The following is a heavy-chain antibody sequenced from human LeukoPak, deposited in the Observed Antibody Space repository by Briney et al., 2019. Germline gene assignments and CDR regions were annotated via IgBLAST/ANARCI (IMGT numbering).Heavy chain of an antibody. CDR1: GGSISSSSYY. CDR3: ARQSSGKILWFGELLYFDY. Sequence: PSETLSLTCTVSGGSISSSSYYWGWIRQPPGKGLEWIGSIYYSGSTYYNPSLKSRVTISVDTSKNQFSLKLSSVTAADTAVYYCARQSSGKILWFGELLYFDYWGQGTLVTVSS. D-gene: IGHD3-10*01. V-gene: IGHV4-39*01. J-gene: IGHJ4*02. CDR2: IYYSGST.